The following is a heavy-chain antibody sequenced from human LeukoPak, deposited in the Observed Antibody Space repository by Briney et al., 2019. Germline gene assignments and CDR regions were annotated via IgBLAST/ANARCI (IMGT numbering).Heavy chain of an antibody. J-gene: IGHJ4*02. Sequence: VSVKVSCKVSGYTLTELSMHWVRQAPGQGLEWMGWISAYNGNTNYAQKLQGRVTMTTDTSTSTAYMELRSLRSDDTAVYYCARDSIVGARGSFDYWGQGTLVTVSS. CDR3: ARDSIVGARGSFDY. V-gene: IGHV1-18*01. CDR1: GYTLTELS. D-gene: IGHD1-26*01. CDR2: ISAYNGNT.